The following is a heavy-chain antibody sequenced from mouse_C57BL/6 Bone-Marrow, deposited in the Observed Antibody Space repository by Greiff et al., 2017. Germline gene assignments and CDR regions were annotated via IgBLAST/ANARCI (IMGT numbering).Heavy chain of an antibody. CDR3: TRPSITTKGYYFDY. V-gene: IGHV6-6*01. J-gene: IGHJ2*01. Sequence: DVQLVESGGGLVQPGGSMKLSCAASGFTFSDAWMDWVRQSPEKGLEWVAEIRNKANNHATYYAESVKGRFTISRDDSKSSVYLQMNSLSAEDTGIYYCTRPSITTKGYYFDYWGQGTTLTVSS. D-gene: IGHD1-1*01. CDR1: GFTFSDAW. CDR2: IRNKANNHAT.